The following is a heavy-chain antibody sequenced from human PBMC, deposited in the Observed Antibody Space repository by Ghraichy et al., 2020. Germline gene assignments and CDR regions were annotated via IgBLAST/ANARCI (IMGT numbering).Heavy chain of an antibody. J-gene: IGHJ3*02. Sequence: GDSLNISCAASGFTFSSYAMSWVRQAPGKGLEWVSAISGSGGSTYYADSVKGRFTISRDNFKNTLYLQMNSLRAEDTAVYYCAKSLTIFGVVIILSAFDIWGQGTMVTVSS. D-gene: IGHD3-3*01. V-gene: IGHV3-23*01. CDR1: GFTFSSYA. CDR2: ISGSGGST. CDR3: AKSLTIFGVVIILSAFDI.